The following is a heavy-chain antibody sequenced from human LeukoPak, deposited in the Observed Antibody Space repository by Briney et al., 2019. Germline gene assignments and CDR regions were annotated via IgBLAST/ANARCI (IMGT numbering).Heavy chain of an antibody. Sequence: GASVKVSCKASGYTFTSYGISWVRQAPGQGLEWMGWISAYNGNTNYAQKLRGRVTMTTDTSTSTAYIELRSLRSDDTAVYYCARVRSSSWYFDYWGQGTLVTVSS. CDR3: ARVRSSSWYFDY. CDR1: GYTFTSYG. D-gene: IGHD6-13*01. V-gene: IGHV1-18*01. J-gene: IGHJ4*02. CDR2: ISAYNGNT.